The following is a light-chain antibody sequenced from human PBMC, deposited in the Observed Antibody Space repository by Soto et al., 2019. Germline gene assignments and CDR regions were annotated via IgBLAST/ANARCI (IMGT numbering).Light chain of an antibody. CDR1: SSDVGGYNS. CDR3: NSYTSSSTLI. J-gene: IGLJ2*01. CDR2: EVS. V-gene: IGLV2-14*01. Sequence: SALTQPASVSGSPGQSITISCTGTSSDVGGYNSVSWYQQHPGKVPKLILYEVSHRPSGVSNRFSGSKSGNTASLTISGLQAEDEADYYCNSYTSSSTLIFGGGTQLTV.